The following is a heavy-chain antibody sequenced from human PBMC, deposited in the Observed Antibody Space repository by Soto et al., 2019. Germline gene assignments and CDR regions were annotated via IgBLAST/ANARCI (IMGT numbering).Heavy chain of an antibody. CDR3: ARVGANSWFDP. V-gene: IGHV3-48*01. J-gene: IGHJ5*02. D-gene: IGHD1-26*01. Sequence: EVQLVESGGGLVQPGGSLRLSCAASGFIFSSYAMNWVRQAPGKGLEWVSYISSGSGIIYYADSVKGRFTISRDNAKNSLYLHMNSLRAEDTAVYYCARVGANSWFDPWGQGTLVTVSS. CDR1: GFIFSSYA. CDR2: ISSGSGII.